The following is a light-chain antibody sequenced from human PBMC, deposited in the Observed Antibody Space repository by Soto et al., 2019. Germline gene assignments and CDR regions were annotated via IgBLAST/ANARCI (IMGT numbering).Light chain of an antibody. V-gene: IGLV2-8*01. CDR1: SSDVGGYKY. CDR3: SSYAGSYNWV. J-gene: IGLJ3*02. CDR2: EVS. Sequence: ALTQPPSASGSPGQSVTISCTGTSSDVGGYKYVSWYQQHPGKAPKLLIYEVSNRPSGVPDRFSGSKSGNTASLTVSGLQAADEAHYYCSSYAGSYNWVFGGGTKVTVL.